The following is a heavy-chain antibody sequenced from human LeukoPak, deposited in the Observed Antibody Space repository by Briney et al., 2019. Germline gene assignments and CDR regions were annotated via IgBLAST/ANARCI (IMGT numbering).Heavy chain of an antibody. CDR2: IIPIFGTA. D-gene: IGHD2-2*02. V-gene: IGHV1-69*05. CDR1: GGTFSSYA. Sequence: ASVKVSCKASGGTFSSYAISWVRQAPGQGLEWMGGIIPIFGTANYAQKFQGRVTITTDESTSTAYMVLSSLRSEDTAVYYCARGRCSSTSCYTGMDYYYMDVWGKGTTVTVSS. J-gene: IGHJ6*03. CDR3: ARGRCSSTSCYTGMDYYYMDV.